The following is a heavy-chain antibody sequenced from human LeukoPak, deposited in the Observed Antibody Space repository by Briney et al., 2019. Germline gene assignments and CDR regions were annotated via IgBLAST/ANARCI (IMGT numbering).Heavy chain of an antibody. D-gene: IGHD6-6*01. Sequence: SVKVSCKASGGTFSSYAISWVRQAPGQGLEWMGGIIPIFGTANYAQKFQGRVTITADESTSTAYMELSSLRSEDTAVYYCTRDSSSRSSSFDYWGQGTLVTVSS. CDR1: GGTFSSYA. J-gene: IGHJ4*02. CDR2: IIPIFGTA. V-gene: IGHV1-69*01. CDR3: TRDSSSRSSSFDY.